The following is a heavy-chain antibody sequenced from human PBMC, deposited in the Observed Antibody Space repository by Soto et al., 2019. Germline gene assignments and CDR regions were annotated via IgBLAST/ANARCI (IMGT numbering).Heavy chain of an antibody. CDR2: IIPIFGTA. Sequence: QVPLVQSGAEVKKPGSSVKVSCKASGGTFSSYAISWVRQAPGQGIEWMGGIIPIFGTANYAQKFQGRVTITADKSTSTAYMELSSLRSEDTAVYYCAIRTYCSSTRCYVGGGSYGMDVWGQGTTVTVSS. CDR1: GGTFSSYA. J-gene: IGHJ6*02. CDR3: AIRTYCSSTRCYVGGGSYGMDV. D-gene: IGHD2-2*01. V-gene: IGHV1-69*06.